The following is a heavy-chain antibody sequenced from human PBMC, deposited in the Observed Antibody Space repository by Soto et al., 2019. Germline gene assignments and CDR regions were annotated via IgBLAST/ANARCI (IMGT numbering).Heavy chain of an antibody. V-gene: IGHV5-51*01. J-gene: IGHJ5*02. CDR2: IYPGDSDT. D-gene: IGHD3-3*01. CDR3: ARGDFWSGYYWFDH. CDR1: GYRFTRHW. Sequence: GESLKISCKCSGYRFTRHWIAWVRQTPVKGLEWMGIIYPGDSDTRYSPSFQGQVTISVDKSIDTAYLQWSSLKASDTAMYYCARGDFWSGYYWFDHWGQGTLGTVTS.